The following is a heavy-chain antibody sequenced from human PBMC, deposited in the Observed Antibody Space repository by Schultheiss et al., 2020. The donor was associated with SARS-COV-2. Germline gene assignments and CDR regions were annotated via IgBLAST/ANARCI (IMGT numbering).Heavy chain of an antibody. CDR1: GFTFSSYA. J-gene: IGHJ3*02. D-gene: IGHD4-17*01. V-gene: IGHV3-30-3*02. Sequence: GGSLRLSCAASGFTFSSYAMHWVRQAPGKGLEWVAVISYDGSNKYYAGSVKGRFTISRDNSKNTLYLQMNSLRAEDTAVYYCAKCASTVTILDAFDIWGQGTMVTVSS. CDR2: ISYDGSNK. CDR3: AKCASTVTILDAFDI.